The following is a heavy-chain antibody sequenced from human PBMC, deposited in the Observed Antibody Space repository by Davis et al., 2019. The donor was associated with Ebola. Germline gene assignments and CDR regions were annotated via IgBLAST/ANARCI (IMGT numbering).Heavy chain of an antibody. J-gene: IGHJ5*02. Sequence: GESLKISCTVSGFTFRDSAMSWVRRAPWKGHEWVSSISFTGSIRHHADSVEGRFTVSRDNSKNTVYLHMSSLRAEDTAVYYCARDEGIMGLDPWGQGTLVTVSS. D-gene: IGHD2-8*01. CDR2: ISFTGSIR. V-gene: IGHV3-23*01. CDR3: ARDEGIMGLDP. CDR1: GFTFRDSA.